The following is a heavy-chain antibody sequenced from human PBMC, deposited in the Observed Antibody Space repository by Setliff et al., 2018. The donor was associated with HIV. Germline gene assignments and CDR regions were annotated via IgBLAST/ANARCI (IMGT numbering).Heavy chain of an antibody. CDR3: ARGSGDVGDY. J-gene: IGHJ4*02. CDR1: GYLFTSHD. Sequence: ASVKVSCKTSGYLFTSHDINWVRQATGRGLEWLGWMNPINGDTGYAQEFQDRVTLTRDTSIDTAYMELSSLRSEDTAVYYCARGSGDVGDYWGQGSLVTVSS. V-gene: IGHV1-8*03. CDR2: MNPINGDT. D-gene: IGHD7-27*01.